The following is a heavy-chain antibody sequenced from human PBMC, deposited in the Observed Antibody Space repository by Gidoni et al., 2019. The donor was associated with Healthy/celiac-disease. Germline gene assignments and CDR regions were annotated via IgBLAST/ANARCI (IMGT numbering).Heavy chain of an antibody. CDR3: ASGVRRTANAPTHWFDP. D-gene: IGHD5-18*01. V-gene: IGHV4-38-2*02. Sequence: QEQLQESGPGLVKPSETLSLTSTVSGYSSRRDYYWGWLRQPPGKGLEWIGSIYHSGNTYYNQSLKSRVTISVDMSKNSCSLKLSSVTAADTAVYYCASGVRRTANAPTHWFDPWGQGTLVTVSS. J-gene: IGHJ5*02. CDR2: IYHSGNT. CDR1: GYSSRRDYY.